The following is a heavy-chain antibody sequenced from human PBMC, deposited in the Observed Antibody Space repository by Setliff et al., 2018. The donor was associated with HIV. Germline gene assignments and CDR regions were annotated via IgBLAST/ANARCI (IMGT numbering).Heavy chain of an antibody. J-gene: IGHJ4*02. D-gene: IGHD3-22*01. CDR3: AKNYFDTSGWSAVDN. CDR1: GYRFTGYF. CDR2: INPNTDNT. V-gene: IGHV1-2*02. Sequence: ASVKVSCKASGYRFTGYFIHWVRRAPGQGLEWMGWINPNTDNTHFPPNFQGRVTMTRDTSINTAYMELTGLRSDDTAVYYCAKNYFDTSGWSAVDNWGQGTLVTVSS.